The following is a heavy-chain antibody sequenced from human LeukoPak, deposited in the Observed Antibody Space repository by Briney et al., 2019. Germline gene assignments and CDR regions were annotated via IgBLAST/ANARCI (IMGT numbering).Heavy chain of an antibody. D-gene: IGHD1-26*01. V-gene: IGHV3-30*03. CDR3: ARVPLVGATYYYYMDV. CDR1: GFTFSSYG. J-gene: IGHJ6*03. Sequence: GGSLRLSCAASGFTFSSYGMHWVRQAPGKGLEWVAVISYDGSNKYYADSVKGRFTISRDNSKNTLYLQMNSLRAEDTAVYYCARVPLVGATYYYYMDVWGKGTTVTVSS. CDR2: ISYDGSNK.